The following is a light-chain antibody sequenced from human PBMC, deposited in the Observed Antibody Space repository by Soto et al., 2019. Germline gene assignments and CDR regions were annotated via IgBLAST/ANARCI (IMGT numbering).Light chain of an antibody. J-gene: IGKJ4*01. Sequence: DIQMTQSPSSLSASGGDRVTITCRASQSISSYLNWYQQKPGKAPKLLIYAASSLQSGVPSRFSGSGSGTDFTLTISSLQPEDFAIYYCQQSFSTPLTFDGGTKVEIK. V-gene: IGKV1-39*01. CDR1: QSISSY. CDR3: QQSFSTPLT. CDR2: AAS.